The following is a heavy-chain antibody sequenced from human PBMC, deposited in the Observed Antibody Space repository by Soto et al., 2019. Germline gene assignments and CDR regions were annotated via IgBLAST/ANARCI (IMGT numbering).Heavy chain of an antibody. D-gene: IGHD3-10*01. CDR2: ISNSGGTI. J-gene: IGHJ6*04. CDR3: ARIQGDNSGTYGMDV. Sequence: EVQLLESGGGLVQPGGSLRLSCAASGFSLRNYGMNWVRQAPGKGLEWGSVISNSGGTIKYADSVKGSFTISRDKCQSKVYLELNSLRAEDTAVYYCARIQGDNSGTYGMDVWGKGTAVTVSP. CDR1: GFSLRNYG. V-gene: IGHV3-23*01.